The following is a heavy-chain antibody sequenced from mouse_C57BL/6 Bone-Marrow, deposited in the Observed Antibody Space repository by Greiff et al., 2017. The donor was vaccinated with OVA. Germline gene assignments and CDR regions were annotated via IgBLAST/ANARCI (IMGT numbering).Heavy chain of an antibody. CDR3: ARHEEDYGSPWYFDY. CDR1: GYTFTEYT. J-gene: IGHJ2*01. D-gene: IGHD1-1*01. V-gene: IGHV1-62-2*01. Sequence: VKVVESGAELVKPGASVKLSCKASGYTFTEYTIHWVKQRSGQGLEWIGWFYPGSGSIKYNEKFKDKATLTADKSSSTVYMELSRLTSEDSAVYFCARHEEDYGSPWYFDYWGQGTTLTVSS. CDR2: FYPGSGSI.